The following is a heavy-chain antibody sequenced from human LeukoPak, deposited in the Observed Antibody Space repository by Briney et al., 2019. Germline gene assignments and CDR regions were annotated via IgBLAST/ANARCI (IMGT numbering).Heavy chain of an antibody. CDR2: IRYDGS. CDR3: AKNSGSYYRNYYFDY. J-gene: IGHJ4*02. Sequence: GGSLRLSCATSGFTFSSYGLHWVRQAPGKGLEWVAFIRYDGSNADSVEGRFTISRDNSKNTLYLQMNSLRAEDTAVYYCAKNSGSYYRNYYFDYWGQGTLVTVSS. D-gene: IGHD1-26*01. V-gene: IGHV3-30*02. CDR1: GFTFSSYG.